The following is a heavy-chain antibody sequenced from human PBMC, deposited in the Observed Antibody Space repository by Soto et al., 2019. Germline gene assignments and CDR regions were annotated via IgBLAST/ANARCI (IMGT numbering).Heavy chain of an antibody. Sequence: QVQLQESGPGLVKPSQTLSLTCTVSGGSISSGGYYWSWIRQHPGKGLEWIGYIYNSGNTYYNPSLKSRVNISLDTSKNQFSLKVSSVTDADTAVYYCARDYTVVKDSYYYALDVWGQGTTVTVSS. CDR2: IYNSGNT. D-gene: IGHD2-15*01. V-gene: IGHV4-31*03. CDR1: GGSISSGGYY. CDR3: ARDYTVVKDSYYYALDV. J-gene: IGHJ6*02.